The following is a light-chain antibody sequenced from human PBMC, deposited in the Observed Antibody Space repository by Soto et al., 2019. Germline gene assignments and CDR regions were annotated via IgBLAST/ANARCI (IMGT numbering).Light chain of an antibody. Sequence: EIALTQSPGTLSLPPGETATLSCRASQTVRSNYLAWYQHKIGQAPRLLMYGASSRATGIPDRFTGSGSGTDFALSIRRLEPEGFAVYFCQQYVSSPLTFGGGTKVEIK. CDR2: GAS. V-gene: IGKV3-20*01. CDR1: QTVRSNY. CDR3: QQYVSSPLT. J-gene: IGKJ4*01.